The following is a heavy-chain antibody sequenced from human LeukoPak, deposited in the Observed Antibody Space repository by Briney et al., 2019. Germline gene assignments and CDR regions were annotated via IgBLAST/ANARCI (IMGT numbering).Heavy chain of an antibody. CDR3: ARGPSGAAHWFDP. Sequence: SETLSLTCTVSGGSISSYYWSWIRQPPGKGLEWIGDIYTSGSTNYNPSLKSRVTISVDTSKNQFSLKLSSVTAADTAVYYCARGPSGAAHWFDPWGQGTLVTVSS. V-gene: IGHV4-4*09. CDR1: GGSISSYY. J-gene: IGHJ5*02. D-gene: IGHD3-10*01. CDR2: IYTSGST.